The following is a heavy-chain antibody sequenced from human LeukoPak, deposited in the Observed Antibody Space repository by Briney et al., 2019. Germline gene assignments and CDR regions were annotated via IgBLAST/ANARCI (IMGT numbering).Heavy chain of an antibody. CDR3: ARMGPTSSGWPEAFDY. Sequence: GGSLRLSCAASGFTFSGYWMNWVRQAPGKGLEWVANIKQDASEKYYVDSVKGRFTISRDNAKNSLSLQMNSLRAEDTAVYYCARMGPTSSGWPEAFDYWGQGTLVTVSS. CDR1: GFTFSGYW. V-gene: IGHV3-7*01. D-gene: IGHD6-25*01. CDR2: IKQDASEK. J-gene: IGHJ4*02.